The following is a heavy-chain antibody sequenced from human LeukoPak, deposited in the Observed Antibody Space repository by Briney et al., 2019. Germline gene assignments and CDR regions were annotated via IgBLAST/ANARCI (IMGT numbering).Heavy chain of an antibody. Sequence: GGSLRLSCAASGFTFSSHAMHWVRQAPGKGLEWVAFVSYDGRINSYADFVKGRFTISRDNSKNTLYLQMNTLRREDTAVYFCARDLSRAYTVDYWGRGTLVTVSS. CDR3: ARDLSRAYTVDY. CDR1: GFTFSSHA. V-gene: IGHV3-30*04. J-gene: IGHJ4*02. D-gene: IGHD2-2*02. CDR2: VSYDGRIN.